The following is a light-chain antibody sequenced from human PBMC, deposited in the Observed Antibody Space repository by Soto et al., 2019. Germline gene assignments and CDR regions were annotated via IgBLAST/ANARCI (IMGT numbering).Light chain of an antibody. CDR3: ESGSETGDGGLTVV. J-gene: IGLJ2*01. Sequence: QSVLTQPPSVSAAPGQKVTISCSGSSPNIGKNYVSWYQQFPGTAPKLLIYENKKRPSGVPDRFSASKSGTSATLDITGVQTGDEADYCCESGSETGDGGLTVVFGGGTKLTVL. CDR2: ENK. CDR1: SPNIGKNY. V-gene: IGLV1-51*02.